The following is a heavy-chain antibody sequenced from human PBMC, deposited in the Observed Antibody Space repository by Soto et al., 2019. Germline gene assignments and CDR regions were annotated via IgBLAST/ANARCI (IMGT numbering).Heavy chain of an antibody. D-gene: IGHD3-10*01. V-gene: IGHV4-59*08. CDR3: ARPRYYGSGLNWFDP. J-gene: IGHJ5*02. CDR2: IYYSGST. Sequence: SETLSLTCTVSGGSISSYYWSWIRQPPGKGLEWVGYIYYSGSTNYNPSLKSRVTISVDTSKNQFSLKLSSVTAADTAVYYCARPRYYGSGLNWFDPWGQGTLVTVSS. CDR1: GGSISSYY.